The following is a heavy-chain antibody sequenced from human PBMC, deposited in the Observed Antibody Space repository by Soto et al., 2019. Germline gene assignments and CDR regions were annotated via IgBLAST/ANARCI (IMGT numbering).Heavy chain of an antibody. V-gene: IGHV3-21*01. CDR1: GFTFSSYS. D-gene: IGHD3-10*01. J-gene: IGHJ5*02. Sequence: GGSLRLSCAASGFTFSSYSMNWVRQAPGKGLEWVSSISSSSSYIYYADSVKGRFTISRDNAKNSLYLQMNSLRAEDTAVYYCARCSDGSGSYSWLDPWGQGTLVTVS. CDR3: ARCSDGSGSYSWLDP. CDR2: ISSSSSYI.